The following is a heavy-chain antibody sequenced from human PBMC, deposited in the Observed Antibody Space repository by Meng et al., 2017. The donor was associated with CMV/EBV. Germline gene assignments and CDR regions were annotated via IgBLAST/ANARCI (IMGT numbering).Heavy chain of an antibody. CDR2: IIPIFGTA. J-gene: IGHJ5*02. D-gene: IGHD3-22*01. V-gene: IGHV1-69*05. CDR1: GGTFSSYA. CDR3: ARALNYYGSRRLGYWFDP. Sequence: SVQVSCKASGGTFSSYAISWVRQTPGQGLEWMGGIIPIFGTANYAQKIQGRVTITTDESTSTAYMELSSLRSEDTAVYYCARALNYYGSRRLGYWFDPWGQGTLVTVSS.